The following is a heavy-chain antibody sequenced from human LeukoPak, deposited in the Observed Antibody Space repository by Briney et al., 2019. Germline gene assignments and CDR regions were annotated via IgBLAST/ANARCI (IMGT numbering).Heavy chain of an antibody. D-gene: IGHD1-14*01. CDR1: GFAFNTYA. Sequence: GRSLRLSCAASGFAFNTYAMHWVRQAPGKGLEWVTLIWHDGSHKFYIDSVRGRFTISRDNSKNTVYLQMNGLRAEDTAVYYCAKAADTTKYNWFDPWGQGTLVTVSS. V-gene: IGHV3-33*06. CDR2: IWHDGSHK. J-gene: IGHJ5*02. CDR3: AKAADTTKYNWFDP.